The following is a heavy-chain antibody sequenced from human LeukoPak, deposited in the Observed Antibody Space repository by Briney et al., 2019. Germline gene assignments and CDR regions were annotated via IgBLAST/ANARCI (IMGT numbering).Heavy chain of an antibody. Sequence: GGSLRLSCAASGFTFSSYEMNWVRQAPGKGLEWVSYISSSGSTIYYADSVKGRFTISRDNAKNSLYLQMNSLRAEDTAVYYCARDFTGSGSYYRPGDYYYYMDVWGKGTTVTISS. CDR2: ISSSGSTI. V-gene: IGHV3-48*03. CDR1: GFTFSSYE. J-gene: IGHJ6*03. D-gene: IGHD3-10*01. CDR3: ARDFTGSGSYYRPGDYYYYMDV.